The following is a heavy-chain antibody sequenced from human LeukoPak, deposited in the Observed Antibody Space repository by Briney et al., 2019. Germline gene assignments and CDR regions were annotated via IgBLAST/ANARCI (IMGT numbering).Heavy chain of an antibody. CDR1: GFTFSSYG. D-gene: IGHD3-22*01. CDR2: IRYDGSNK. Sequence: GRSLRLSCAASGFTFSSYGMHWVRQAPGKGLEWVAFIRYDGSNKHYADSVKGRFTISRDNSKNTLYLQMNSLRAEDTAVYYCAKDPTGYYYDSSGYLLPDYWGQGTLVTVSS. V-gene: IGHV3-30*02. J-gene: IGHJ4*02. CDR3: AKDPTGYYYDSSGYLLPDY.